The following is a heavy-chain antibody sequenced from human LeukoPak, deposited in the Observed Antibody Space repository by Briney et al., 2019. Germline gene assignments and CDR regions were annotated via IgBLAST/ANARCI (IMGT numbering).Heavy chain of an antibody. Sequence: ASVKVSCKASGYTFTSYGISWVRQAPGQGLEWMGWISAYNGNTNYAQKLQGRVTMTTDTSTITAYMELRSLRSDDTAVYYCARAGIAAAGTGNWFDPWGQGTLVTVSS. D-gene: IGHD6-13*01. CDR1: GYTFTSYG. CDR2: ISAYNGNT. J-gene: IGHJ5*02. CDR3: ARAGIAAAGTGNWFDP. V-gene: IGHV1-18*01.